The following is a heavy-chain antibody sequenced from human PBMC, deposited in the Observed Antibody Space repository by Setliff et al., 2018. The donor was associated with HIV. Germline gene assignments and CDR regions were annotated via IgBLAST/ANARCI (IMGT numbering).Heavy chain of an antibody. D-gene: IGHD3-22*01. CDR2: MYYGGRT. Sequence: SETLSLTCTVSGGSITSNNYYWGWIRQPPGKGLEWIGSMYYGGRTYYNPSLRGRVTISEDTSKNQFSLRLNSQTAADTAVYYCAGDTDYYDTSAHYTKGYYYAMDVWGQGTTVTVSS. J-gene: IGHJ6*02. V-gene: IGHV4-39*07. CDR3: AGDTDYYDTSAHYTKGYYYAMDV. CDR1: GGSITSNNYY.